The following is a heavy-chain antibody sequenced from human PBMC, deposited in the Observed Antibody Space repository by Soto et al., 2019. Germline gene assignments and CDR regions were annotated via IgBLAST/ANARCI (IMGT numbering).Heavy chain of an antibody. CDR3: ARDRAKGYCSSINRYSGQCIEV. J-gene: IGHJ6*02. CDR2: IKEDGSEK. D-gene: IGHD2-2*01. CDR1: GFTFSSNW. Sequence: GWSLRLSCAASGFTFSSNWMSLVRQAPGKGLEWVANIKEDGSEKYYVDSVKGRFTISRDNAKNSLYLQMNRLRAEDTAVYYCARDRAKGYCSSINRYSGQCIEVWGQGTKFTVS. V-gene: IGHV3-7*01.